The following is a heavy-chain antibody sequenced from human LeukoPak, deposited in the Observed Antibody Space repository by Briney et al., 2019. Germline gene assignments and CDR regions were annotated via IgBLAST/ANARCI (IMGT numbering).Heavy chain of an antibody. Sequence: GGPLRLSCAASGFTFSSYGMHWVRQAPGKGLEWVAVISGDGNNEYYVESVKGRFTIARDNSKNTLYLQMDSLRAEDTAVYYCAGGLLGCSGGSCYPTDYWGQGTLVIVSS. V-gene: IGHV3-30*03. CDR3: AGGLLGCSGGSCYPTDY. CDR2: ISGDGNNE. J-gene: IGHJ4*02. D-gene: IGHD2-15*01. CDR1: GFTFSSYG.